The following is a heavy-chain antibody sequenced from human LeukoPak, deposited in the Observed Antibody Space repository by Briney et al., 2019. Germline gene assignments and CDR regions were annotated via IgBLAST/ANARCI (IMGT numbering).Heavy chain of an antibody. V-gene: IGHV3-53*01. J-gene: IGHJ4*02. CDR3: AKSAGYYAPFDY. CDR1: GFTVSSNY. CDR2: IYSDAAT. Sequence: GGSLRLSCAASGFTVSSNYMSWVRQAPGKGLECVSVIYSDAATYYADSVKGRFIISRDNSKNTLYLQMNSLRAEDTAVYYCAKSAGYYAPFDYWGQGTLVTVSA. D-gene: IGHD3-9*01.